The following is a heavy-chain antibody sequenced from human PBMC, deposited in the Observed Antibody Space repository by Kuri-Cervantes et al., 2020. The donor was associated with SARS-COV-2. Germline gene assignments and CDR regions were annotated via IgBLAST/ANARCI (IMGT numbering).Heavy chain of an antibody. V-gene: IGHV3-13*05. Sequence: GESLKISCAASGFTFSSYDMHWVRQATGKGLEWVSAIGTAGDPYYPGSVKGRFTISRENAKNSLYLQMNSLRAGDTAVYYCANPITMVRGVIMGLDYWGQGTLVTVSS. CDR3: ANPITMVRGVIMGLDY. D-gene: IGHD3-10*01. CDR2: IGTAGDP. J-gene: IGHJ4*02. CDR1: GFTFSSYD.